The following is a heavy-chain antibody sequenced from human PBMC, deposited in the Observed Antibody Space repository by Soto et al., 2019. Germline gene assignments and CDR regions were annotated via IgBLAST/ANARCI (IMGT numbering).Heavy chain of an antibody. CDR1: GFTFSSYA. V-gene: IGHV3-23*01. Sequence: EVQLLESGGGLVQPGGSLRLSCAASGFTFSSYAMSWVRQAPGKGLEWVSSISGVGGSTYYADSVKGRFTISRDNSKNTLYLQMNSLRAEDTAVYYCANGPFRYCSGTSCYPPFEYWGQGTLVTVSS. CDR3: ANGPFRYCSGTSCYPPFEY. CDR2: ISGVGGST. D-gene: IGHD2-2*01. J-gene: IGHJ4*02.